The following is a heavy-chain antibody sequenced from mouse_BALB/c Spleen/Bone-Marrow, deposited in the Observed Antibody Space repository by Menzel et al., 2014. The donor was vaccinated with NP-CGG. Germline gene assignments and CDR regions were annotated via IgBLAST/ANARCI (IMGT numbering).Heavy chain of an antibody. CDR3: VREMTRYAMDY. J-gene: IGHJ4*01. Sequence: LVESGAELVRPGTSVKVSCKASGYAFTNYWIEWVKQRPGQGLEWIGVINPGSDGSNYNEEFKGKATLTADKSSSTAYMQLSSLTSDDSAVYFCVREMTRYAMDYWGQGTSVTVSS. V-gene: IGHV1-54*01. CDR1: GYAFTNYW. CDR2: INPGSDGS.